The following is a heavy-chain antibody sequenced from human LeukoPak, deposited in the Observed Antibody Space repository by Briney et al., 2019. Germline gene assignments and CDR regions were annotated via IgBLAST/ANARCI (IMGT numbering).Heavy chain of an antibody. V-gene: IGHV3-9*01. Sequence: GGSLRLSCAASGLNLTTYAMGWVRQAPGKGLEWVSGISWNSGIIGYADSVKGRFTTSRDNAKNSLYLQMNSLRPEDTALYYCTKDSVAMVTTSDYWGQGTLVTVSS. J-gene: IGHJ4*02. CDR1: GLNLTTYA. CDR3: TKDSVAMVTTSDY. D-gene: IGHD5-18*01. CDR2: ISWNSGII.